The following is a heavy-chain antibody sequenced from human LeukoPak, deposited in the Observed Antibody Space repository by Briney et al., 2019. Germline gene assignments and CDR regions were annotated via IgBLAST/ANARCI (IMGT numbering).Heavy chain of an antibody. CDR3: AKGGGSHPIYYYDY. D-gene: IGHD2-21*01. Sequence: GGSLRLSCAASGFTFSSYAMSWVRQAPGKGLEWVSAISGSGGSTYYADSVKGRFTISRDNSKNTLYLQMNSLRAEDTAVYYCAKGGGSHPIYYYDYWGQGTLVTVSA. CDR1: GFTFSSYA. J-gene: IGHJ4*02. CDR2: ISGSGGST. V-gene: IGHV3-23*01.